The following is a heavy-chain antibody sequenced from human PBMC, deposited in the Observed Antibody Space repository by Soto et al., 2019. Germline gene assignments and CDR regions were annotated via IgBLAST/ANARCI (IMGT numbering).Heavy chain of an antibody. D-gene: IGHD2-15*01. CDR1: GYSFTSYG. J-gene: IGHJ1*01. Sequence: QVQLVQSGGEVKKPGASVKVSCKASGYSFTSYGICWVRQAPGRGLEWMGWISVYNGKTNYAQRLQGRVTMTTDTSPGTAYLGLRNLGSDGPELDFFASGCYGGRWTGFENCVPGPGVCVSS. CDR3: ASGCYGGRWTGFEN. V-gene: IGHV1-18*01. CDR2: ISVYNGKT.